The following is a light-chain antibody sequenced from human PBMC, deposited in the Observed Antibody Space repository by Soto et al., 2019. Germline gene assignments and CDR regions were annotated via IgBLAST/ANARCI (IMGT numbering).Light chain of an antibody. CDR3: QQTYSTLNS. J-gene: IGKJ2*03. Sequence: DIQMTQSPSTLSASVGDRVTITCRASQSISSWLAWYQQKPGKAPKLLIYKASSLESGVPSRFSGSGSGTEFTLTISSLQPDDFATYYCQQTYSTLNSFGQGTKLEIK. V-gene: IGKV1-5*03. CDR2: KAS. CDR1: QSISSW.